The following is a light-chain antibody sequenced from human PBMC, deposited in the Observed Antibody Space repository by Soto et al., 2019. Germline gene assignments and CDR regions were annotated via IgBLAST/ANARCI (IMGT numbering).Light chain of an antibody. V-gene: IGKV4-1*01. J-gene: IGKJ2*01. CDR1: QSVLYSSNNKNC. Sequence: DIAMTQSPDSLAVSLGERATINCKSSQSVLYSSNNKNCLAWYQQKPGQPPKLLIYWASTRKSGVPDRFSGSGSQTDFTLTISSLQAEDVAVYYCQQYYSSPVAFGQGTKLEI. CDR3: QQYYSSPVA. CDR2: WAS.